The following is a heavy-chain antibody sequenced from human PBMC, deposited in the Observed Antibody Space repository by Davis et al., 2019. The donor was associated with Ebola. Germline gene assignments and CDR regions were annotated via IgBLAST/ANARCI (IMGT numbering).Heavy chain of an antibody. CDR3: ARGAITGTTFFNY. Sequence: PSETLSLTFHLPGCPISSGRYAWSWIRQPPGKGLEWIGYIYHSGSTNYNPSLKSRVTISVDTSKNQFSLKLSSVTAADTAVYYCARGAITGTTFFNYWGQGTLVTVSS. D-gene: IGHD1-20*01. J-gene: IGHJ4*02. V-gene: IGHV4-30-2*01. CDR2: IYHSGST. CDR1: GCPISSGRYA.